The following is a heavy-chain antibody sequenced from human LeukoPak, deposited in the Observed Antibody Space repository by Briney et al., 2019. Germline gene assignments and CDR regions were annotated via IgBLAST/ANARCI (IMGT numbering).Heavy chain of an antibody. V-gene: IGHV4-39*01. CDR3: ARTGSSGSYPIY. J-gene: IGHJ4*02. D-gene: IGHD1-26*01. Sequence: SETLSLTCTVSGGSISSSSYYWCWIRQPPGKGLEWIGSIYYSGSTYYNPSLKSRVTISVDTSKNQFSLKLSSVTAADTAVYYCARTGSSGSYPIYWGQGTLVTVSS. CDR1: GGSISSSSYY. CDR2: IYYSGST.